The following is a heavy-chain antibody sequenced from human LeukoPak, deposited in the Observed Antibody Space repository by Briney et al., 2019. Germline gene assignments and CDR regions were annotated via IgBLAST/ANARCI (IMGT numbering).Heavy chain of an antibody. CDR2: IKEDGSEK. CDR1: GFTFSTYW. V-gene: IGHV3-7*01. CDR3: GRHYGSGNYDQIGDY. J-gene: IGHJ4*02. D-gene: IGHD3-10*01. Sequence: PGGSLRLSCADSGFTFSTYWMTWVRQAPGKGLEWVAKIKEDGSEKYYVDSVKGRFTISRDNAKNSVYLQMNSLRVEDTAVYYCGRHYGSGNYDQIGDYWAREPWSPSPQ.